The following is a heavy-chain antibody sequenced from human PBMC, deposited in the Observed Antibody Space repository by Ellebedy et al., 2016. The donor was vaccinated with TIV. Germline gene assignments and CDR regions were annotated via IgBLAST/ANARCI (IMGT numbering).Heavy chain of an antibody. CDR3: TKNREPDSRWNFDF. D-gene: IGHD6-19*01. Sequence: PGGSLRLSCAASEFTFSTYTMNWVRQAPGKGLEWVSAISGSGGDDTPYYADSVKGRFTISRDNSMNTIFLQMSSLRIDDTAVYYCTKNREPDSRWNFDFWGQGTLVTVSS. V-gene: IGHV3-23*01. J-gene: IGHJ4*02. CDR1: EFTFSTYT. CDR2: ISGSGGDDTP.